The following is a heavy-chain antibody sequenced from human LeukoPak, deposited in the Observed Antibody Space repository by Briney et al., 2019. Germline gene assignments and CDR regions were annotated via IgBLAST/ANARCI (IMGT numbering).Heavy chain of an antibody. D-gene: IGHD6-13*01. J-gene: IGHJ6*02. CDR3: ARQRDSSSWYQGYYYYYYGMDV. Sequence: GESLKISCQGSGYSFISYWIGGVRQMPGKGLEWMWVIYLGDSDTRDSPSFQGEVTISTYKAISTAYLQLSSLKATDTAMYYCARQRDSSSWYQGYYYYYYGMDVWGQGTTVTVSS. CDR2: IYLGDSDT. V-gene: IGHV5-51*01. CDR1: GYSFISYW.